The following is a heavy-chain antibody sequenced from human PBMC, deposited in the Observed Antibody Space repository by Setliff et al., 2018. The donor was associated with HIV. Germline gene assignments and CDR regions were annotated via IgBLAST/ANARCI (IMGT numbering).Heavy chain of an antibody. V-gene: IGHV3-23*01. CDR3: ARQDVGAYAPLRY. J-gene: IGHJ4*02. Sequence: GGSLRLSCAASGFTFSSYAMTWVRQAPGKGLEWVAALSGSGGSTSYADSVKGRFTISRDNAKNTLYLQMNSLRAEDTALYYCARQDVGAYAPLRYWGQGTLVTISS. CDR1: GFTFSSYA. CDR2: LSGSGGST. D-gene: IGHD5-12*01.